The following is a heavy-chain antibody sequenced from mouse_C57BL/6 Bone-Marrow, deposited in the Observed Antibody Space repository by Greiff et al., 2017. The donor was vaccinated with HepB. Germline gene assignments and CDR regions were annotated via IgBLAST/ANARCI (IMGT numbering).Heavy chain of an antibody. Sequence: VQLQQSGAELARPGASVKLSCKASGYTFTSYGISWVKQRTGQGLEWIGEIYPRSGNTYYNEKFKGKATLTADKSSSTAYMELRSLTSEDSAVYFCARGYGSSYGGFFDYWGQGTTLTVSS. J-gene: IGHJ2*01. CDR2: IYPRSGNT. CDR3: ARGYGSSYGGFFDY. V-gene: IGHV1-81*01. CDR1: GYTFTSYG. D-gene: IGHD1-1*01.